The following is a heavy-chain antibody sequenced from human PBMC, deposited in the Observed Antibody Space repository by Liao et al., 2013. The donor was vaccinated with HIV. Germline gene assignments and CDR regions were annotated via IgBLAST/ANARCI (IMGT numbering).Heavy chain of an antibody. CDR2: INHSGST. CDR3: ARVQWEPAPNWYSDL. CDR1: GGSFSGYY. D-gene: IGHD1-26*01. V-gene: IGHV4-34*09. J-gene: IGHJ2*01. Sequence: QVQLQESGPGLVKPSQTLSLTCAVYGGSFSGYYWSWIRQPPGKGLEWIGEINHSGSTNYNPSLKSRVTISVDTSKKQFSLKLSSVTAADTAVYYCARVQWEPAPNWYSDLWGRGTLVIVSS.